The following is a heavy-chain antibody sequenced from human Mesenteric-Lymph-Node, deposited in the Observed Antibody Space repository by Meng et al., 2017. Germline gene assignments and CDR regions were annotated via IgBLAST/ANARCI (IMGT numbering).Heavy chain of an antibody. J-gene: IGHJ4*02. Sequence: QQLLLDSHPGPVMPSDPLSLPGTVSGVSISSSNYSWDWIRQPPGKGLEWFGAIYHSGSTSYNPSLQSRVTMFVDTSKNQFSLMLTSVTATDTAVYYCARRRGGSGRDCWGQGTLVTVSS. CDR2: IYHSGST. D-gene: IGHD3-10*01. CDR1: GVSISSSNYS. CDR3: ARRRGGSGRDC. V-gene: IGHV4-39*01.